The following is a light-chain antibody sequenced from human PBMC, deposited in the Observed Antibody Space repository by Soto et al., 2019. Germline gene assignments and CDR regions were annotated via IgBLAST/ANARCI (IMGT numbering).Light chain of an antibody. J-gene: IGKJ4*01. CDR2: DAA. CDR3: LQYSNFPARVT. Sequence: IQMTQSPSSLAASVGDRVTLTCQASQDIATYLNWYQQKPGKAPYLLIYDAANLETGVPSRFSGSGSGTHFTFTISSLQPEDFATYFCLQYSNFPARVTFGGGTKL. V-gene: IGKV1-33*01. CDR1: QDIATY.